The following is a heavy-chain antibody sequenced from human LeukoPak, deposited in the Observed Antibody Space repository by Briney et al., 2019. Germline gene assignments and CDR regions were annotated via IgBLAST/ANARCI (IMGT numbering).Heavy chain of an antibody. CDR3: ARSSVVVVAATYDTYNWFDP. Sequence: SQTLSLTCAISGDSVSSNSAAWNWIRQSPSRGLEWLGRTYYRSKWYNDYAVSVKSRITINPDTSKNQSSLQLNSVTPEDTAVYYCARSSVVVVAATYDTYNWFDPWGQGTLVTVSS. CDR2: TYYRSKWYN. J-gene: IGHJ5*02. V-gene: IGHV6-1*01. D-gene: IGHD2-15*01. CDR1: GDSVSSNSAA.